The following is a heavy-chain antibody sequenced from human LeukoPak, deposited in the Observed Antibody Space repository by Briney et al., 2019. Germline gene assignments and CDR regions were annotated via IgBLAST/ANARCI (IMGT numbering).Heavy chain of an antibody. J-gene: IGHJ6*02. V-gene: IGHV1-18*01. CDR3: ARNGYCSSTSCYVRYYYYGMDV. Sequence: GASVKVSCKASGYTFTSYGISWVRQAPGQGLEWMGWISAYNGNTNYAQKLQGRVTMTTDTSTSTAYMELRSLRSDDTAVYYCARNGYCSSTSCYVRYYYYGMDVWGQGTTVTVPS. CDR2: ISAYNGNT. D-gene: IGHD2-2*03. CDR1: GYTFTSYG.